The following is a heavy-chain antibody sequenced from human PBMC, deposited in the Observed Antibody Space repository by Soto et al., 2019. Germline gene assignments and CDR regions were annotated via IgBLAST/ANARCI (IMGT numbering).Heavy chain of an antibody. J-gene: IGHJ4*02. CDR3: AGFGRYCSGGSCFY. Sequence: SETLSLTCAVYGGSFSGYYWSWIRQPPGKGLEWIGEINHSGSTNYNPSLKSRVTISVDTSKNQFSLKLSSVTAADTAVYYCAGFGRYCSGGSCFYWGQGTLVTVSS. CDR1: GGSFSGYY. V-gene: IGHV4-34*01. D-gene: IGHD2-15*01. CDR2: INHSGST.